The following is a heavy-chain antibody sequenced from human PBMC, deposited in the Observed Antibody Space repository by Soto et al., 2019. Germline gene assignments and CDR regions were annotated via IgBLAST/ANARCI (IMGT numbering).Heavy chain of an antibody. D-gene: IGHD3-22*01. CDR2: IYYSGST. CDR1: GGSISSGDYY. CDR3: ARGPQRGYYYDSSGYYYGWGAFDY. V-gene: IGHV4-30-4*01. Sequence: QVQLQESGPGLVKPSQTLSLTCTVSGGSISSGDYYWSWIRQPPGKGLEWIGYIYYSGSTYYNPSXXRRXXXPVDTSKHQSXXKXSXXTAADTAVYYCARGPQRGYYYDSSGYYYGWGAFDYWGQGTLVTVSS. J-gene: IGHJ4*02.